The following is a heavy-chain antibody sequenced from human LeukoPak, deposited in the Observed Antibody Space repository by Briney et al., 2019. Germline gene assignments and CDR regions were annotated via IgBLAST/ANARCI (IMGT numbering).Heavy chain of an antibody. CDR3: ARGRGDSGYDTYYYYYMDV. V-gene: IGHV4-4*07. CDR2: IYTSGST. Sequence: SETLSLTCTVSGVSISSYYWSWIRQPAGKGLEWIWRIYTSGSTNYNPSLKSRVTMSVDTSKNQFSLKLRSVTAADTAVYYCARGRGDSGYDTYYYYYMDVWGKGTTVTISS. D-gene: IGHD5-12*01. J-gene: IGHJ6*03. CDR1: GVSISSYY.